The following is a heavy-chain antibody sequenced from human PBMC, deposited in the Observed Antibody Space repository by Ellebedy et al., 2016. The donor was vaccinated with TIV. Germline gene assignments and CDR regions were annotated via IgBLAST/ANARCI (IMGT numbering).Heavy chain of an antibody. CDR3: AHRPLYYYDNSGYPPYYYYYGMDV. J-gene: IGHJ6*02. Sequence: SGPTLVKPTQTLTLTCTFSGFSLSTSGVGVGWIRQPPGKALEWLALIYWNDDKRYSPSLKSRLTITKDTSKNQVVLTMTNMDPVDTATYYCAHRPLYYYDNSGYPPYYYYYGMDVWGQGTTVTVSS. V-gene: IGHV2-5*01. CDR1: GFSLSTSGVG. D-gene: IGHD3-22*01. CDR2: IYWNDDK.